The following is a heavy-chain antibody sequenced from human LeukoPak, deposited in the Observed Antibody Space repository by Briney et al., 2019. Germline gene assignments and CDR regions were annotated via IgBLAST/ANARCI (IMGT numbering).Heavy chain of an antibody. CDR3: ARQESSWLNWFDP. CDR2: IYYSGST. Sequence: SETLSLTCTVSGGSISSSNYYWGWIRQPPGKGLEWIASIYYSGSTYFNPSLKSRVATSVDTSKNQFSLKLSSVTAADTAVYYCARQESSWLNWFDPWGQETLVTVSS. CDR1: GGSISSSNYY. J-gene: IGHJ5*02. D-gene: IGHD2-15*01. V-gene: IGHV4-39*01.